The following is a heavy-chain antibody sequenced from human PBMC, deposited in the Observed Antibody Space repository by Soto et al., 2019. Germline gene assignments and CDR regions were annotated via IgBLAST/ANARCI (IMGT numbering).Heavy chain of an antibody. CDR2: ISSSSSYT. V-gene: IGHV3-11*06. CDR3: ARERDIVATIRGPLYSGFDY. CDR1: GFTCSDYY. J-gene: IGHJ4*02. Sequence: PWWSLRLSCSASGFTCSDYYMSWIRQAPGKGLEWVSYISSSSSYTNYADSVKGRFTISRDNAKNSLYLQMNSLRAEDTAVYYCARERDIVATIRGPLYSGFDYWGQGTLVTVSS. D-gene: IGHD5-12*01.